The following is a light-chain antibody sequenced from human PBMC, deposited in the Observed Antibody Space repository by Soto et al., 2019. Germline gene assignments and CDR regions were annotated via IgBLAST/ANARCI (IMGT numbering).Light chain of an antibody. CDR2: QAS. V-gene: IGKV1-5*03. J-gene: IGKJ1*01. CDR1: QSTSSY. CDR3: QQYSSHST. Sequence: DLQMTQSPSTLSPSVGYRVTITCRASQSTSSYLAWYQQKPGKAPKLLIYQASSIGNGVPSRFSGSGSGTEFSLTISSLQPDDFATYYCQQYSSHSTFGQGTKVDIK.